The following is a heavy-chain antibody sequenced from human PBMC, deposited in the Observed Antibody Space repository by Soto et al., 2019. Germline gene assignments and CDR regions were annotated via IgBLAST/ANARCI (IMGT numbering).Heavy chain of an antibody. V-gene: IGHV3-23*01. J-gene: IGHJ4*02. Sequence: EVQLLESAGGLVQPGGSLRLSCAATGFTFSSYAMGWVRQAPGKGLEWVSTLTRSGTTPYAESVRGRFTISRDNSKNTLYLQMDDLRAEDTAVYYCVRVFAPGSPNYDYWGLGTLVTVSS. D-gene: IGHD3-10*01. CDR3: VRVFAPGSPNYDY. CDR1: GFTFSSYA. CDR2: LTRSGTT.